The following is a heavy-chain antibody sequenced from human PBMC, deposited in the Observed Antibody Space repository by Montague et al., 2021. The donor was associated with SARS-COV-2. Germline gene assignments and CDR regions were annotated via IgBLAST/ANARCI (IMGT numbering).Heavy chain of an antibody. CDR2: FSYIGNT. V-gene: IGHV4-39*01. CDR3: ASLLPDGTVVATDIPFDS. J-gene: IGHJ4*02. Sequence: SETLSLTCNVSGASISRSDYYWAWMRQPPGMGLELIGSFSYIGNTYYNPSLERRVTITVDTTENQFFLKQRSVIAADTAVHYCASLLPDGTVVATDIPFDSWGQGTLVTVSS. CDR1: GASISRSDYY. D-gene: IGHD2-21*02.